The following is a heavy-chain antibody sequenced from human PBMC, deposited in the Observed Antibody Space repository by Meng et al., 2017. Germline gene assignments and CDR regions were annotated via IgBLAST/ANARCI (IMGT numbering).Heavy chain of an antibody. CDR1: GGSFSGYY. CDR3: ASSGYSYGYRFDY. J-gene: IGHJ4*02. D-gene: IGHD5-18*01. V-gene: IGHV4-34*01. CDR2: INHSGST. Sequence: QVQLQQWGAALLKPSATLSLTCDVYGGSFSGYYWSWIRQPPGKGLEWIGEINHSGSTNYNPSLKSRVTISVDTSKDQFSLKLSSVTAADTAVYYCASSGYSYGYRFDYWGQGTLVTVSS.